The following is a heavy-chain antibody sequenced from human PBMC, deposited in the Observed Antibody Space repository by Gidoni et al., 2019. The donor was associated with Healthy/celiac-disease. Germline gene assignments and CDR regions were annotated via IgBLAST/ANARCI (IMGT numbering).Heavy chain of an antibody. D-gene: IGHD3-22*01. CDR2: ISAYNGNT. CDR1: GSTFTRHG. V-gene: IGHV1-18*01. Sequence: QVQLVPSGAEVKKPGASVKVSCKSPGSTFTRHGISWVRQAPGQGLEWMGWISAYNGNTNYAQKLQGRVTMTTDTSTSTAYMELRSLRSDDTAVYYCARDPGLGPDSSGYRTPFDYWGQGTLVTVSS. J-gene: IGHJ4*02. CDR3: ARDPGLGPDSSGYRTPFDY.